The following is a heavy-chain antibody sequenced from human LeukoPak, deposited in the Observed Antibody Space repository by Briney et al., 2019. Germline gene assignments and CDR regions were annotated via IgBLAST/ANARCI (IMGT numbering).Heavy chain of an antibody. Sequence: SETLSLTCTVSGGSLSSGPYYWGWIRQPPGKGLEWIENIYYGENTYYNPSLKSRLTISIDTSKNQLSLKLSSVTAADTSVYYCARPGYYDSSGYYSVNWFDPWGQGTLVTVSS. CDR1: GGSLSSGPYY. V-gene: IGHV4-39*01. CDR3: ARPGYYDSSGYYSVNWFDP. J-gene: IGHJ5*02. CDR2: IYYGENT. D-gene: IGHD3-22*01.